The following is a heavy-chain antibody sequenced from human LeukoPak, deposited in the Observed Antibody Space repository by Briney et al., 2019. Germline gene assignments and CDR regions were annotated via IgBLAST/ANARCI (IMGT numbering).Heavy chain of an antibody. CDR3: ARLKAARPLYYYGMDV. D-gene: IGHD6-6*01. CDR1: GYTFTSYY. J-gene: IGHJ6*02. V-gene: IGHV1-18*04. CDR2: ISAYNGNT. Sequence: ASVKVSCKASGYTFTSYYMHWVRQAPGQGLEWMGWISAYNGNTNYAQKLQGRVTMTTDTSTSTAYMELRSLRSDDTAVYYCARLKAARPLYYYGMDVWGQGTTVTVSS.